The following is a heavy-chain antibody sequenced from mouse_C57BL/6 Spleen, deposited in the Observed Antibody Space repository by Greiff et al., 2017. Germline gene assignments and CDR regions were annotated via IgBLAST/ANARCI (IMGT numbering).Heavy chain of an antibody. CDR3: ARLAQDYAMDY. CDR2: IYPSDSET. J-gene: IGHJ4*01. D-gene: IGHD3-2*02. CDR1: GYTFTSYW. Sequence: QVQLQQPGAELVRPGSSVKLSCKASGYTFTSYWMAWVKQRPGQGLEWIGNIYPSDSETHYNQKFKDKATLTVDKSSSTAYMQLSSLTSEDSAVYYCARLAQDYAMDYWGQGTSVTVSS. V-gene: IGHV1-61*01.